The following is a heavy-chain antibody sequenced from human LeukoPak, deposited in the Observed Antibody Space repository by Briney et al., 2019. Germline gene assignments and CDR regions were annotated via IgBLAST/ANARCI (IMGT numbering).Heavy chain of an antibody. CDR1: GGTFSSYA. V-gene: IGHV1-69*13. Sequence: SVKVSCKASGGTFSSYAISWVRQAPGQGLEWMGGIIPIFGTANYAQKFQGRVTITADESTSTAYMELSSLRSEDAAVYYCARATAPYCSSTSCYPFDYWGQGTLVTVSS. D-gene: IGHD2-2*01. J-gene: IGHJ4*02. CDR3: ARATAPYCSSTSCYPFDY. CDR2: IIPIFGTA.